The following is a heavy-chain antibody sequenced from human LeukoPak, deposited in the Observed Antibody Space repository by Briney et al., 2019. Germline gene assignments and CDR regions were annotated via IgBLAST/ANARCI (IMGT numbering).Heavy chain of an antibody. CDR2: IYYSGST. CDR3: ARSSPQYYYYYGMDV. CDR1: GGSISSYY. Sequence: KASETLSLTCTVSGGSISSYYWSWIRQPPGKGLEWIGYIYYSGSTNYNPSLKSRVTISVDTSKNQFSLKLSSVTAADTAVYYCARSSPQYYYYYGMDVWGQGTTVTVSS. J-gene: IGHJ6*02. V-gene: IGHV4-59*08.